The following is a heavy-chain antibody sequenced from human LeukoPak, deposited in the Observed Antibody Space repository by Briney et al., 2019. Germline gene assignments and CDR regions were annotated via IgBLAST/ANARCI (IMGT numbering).Heavy chain of an antibody. V-gene: IGHV4-59*08. CDR2: ICYKGNI. CDR1: GGSIYSHY. CDR3: MRRDTGWNYSDY. Sequence: SETLSLTCAVSGGSIYSHYWGWIRQPPGKGLEWIGDICYKGNINYNPSLKSRVTISLDTSKNHLSLKLTSVVAADTAIYYCMRRDTGWNYSDYWGQGILVTVSS. D-gene: IGHD6-19*01. J-gene: IGHJ4*02.